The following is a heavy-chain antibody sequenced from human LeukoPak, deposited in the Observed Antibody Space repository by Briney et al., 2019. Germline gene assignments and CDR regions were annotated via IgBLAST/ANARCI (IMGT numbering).Heavy chain of an antibody. CDR3: ARGGVVPAAIRGLSWFDP. CDR1: GYTFTSYG. J-gene: IGHJ5*02. Sequence: SVKVSCKASGYTFTSYGISWVRQAPGQGLEWMGRIIPILGIANYAQKFQGRVTITADKSTSTAYMELSSLRSEDTAVYYCARGGVVPAAIRGLSWFDPWGQGTLVTVSS. V-gene: IGHV1-69*04. D-gene: IGHD2-2*02. CDR2: IIPILGIA.